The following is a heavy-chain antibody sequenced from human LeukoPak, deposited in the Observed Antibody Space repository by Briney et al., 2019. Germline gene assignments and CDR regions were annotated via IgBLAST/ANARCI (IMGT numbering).Heavy chain of an antibody. CDR2: IYYSGST. D-gene: IGHD2-15*01. CDR1: GGSISSYY. Sequence: SETLSLTCTVSGGSISSYYWSWIRQPPGKGLERIGYIYYSGSTNYNPSLKSRVTISVDTSKNQFSLKLSSVTAADTAVYYCARDFSGSGHFDYWGQGTLVTVSS. CDR3: ARDFSGSGHFDY. J-gene: IGHJ4*02. V-gene: IGHV4-59*01.